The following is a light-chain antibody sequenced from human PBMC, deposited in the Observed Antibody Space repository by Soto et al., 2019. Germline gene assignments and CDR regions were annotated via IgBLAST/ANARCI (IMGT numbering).Light chain of an antibody. V-gene: IGKV1-5*03. J-gene: IGKJ1*01. CDR3: LQYDSHSWT. CDR2: KAS. CDR1: QSINSW. Sequence: DVQMTQSPSTLSASVGDSVTITCRASQSINSWLAWYQHKPGKAPKLLIYKASSLESGVPSRFSGSGSGTEFTLTISTLQPEDFASYYCLQYDSHSWTFGQETKVEMK.